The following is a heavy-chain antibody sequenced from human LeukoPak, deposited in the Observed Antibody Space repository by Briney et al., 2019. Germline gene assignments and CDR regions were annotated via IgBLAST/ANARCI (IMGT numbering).Heavy chain of an antibody. CDR2: IYYSGST. D-gene: IGHD6-13*01. CDR1: GGSISSGSYY. V-gene: IGHV4-61*09. Sequence: PSQTLSLTCTVSGGSISSGSYYWSWIRQPAGKRLEWIGYIYYSGSTNYNPSLKSRVTISVDTSKNQFSLKLSSVTAADTAVYYCARHLDSSSWRKLQRDPHYFDYWGQGTLVTVSS. CDR3: ARHLDSSSWRKLQRDPHYFDY. J-gene: IGHJ4*02.